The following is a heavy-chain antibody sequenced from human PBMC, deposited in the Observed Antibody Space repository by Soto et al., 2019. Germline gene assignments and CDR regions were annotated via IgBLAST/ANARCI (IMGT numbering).Heavy chain of an antibody. CDR1: GDTFSTYA. J-gene: IGHJ4*02. Sequence: SVKVSCKASGDTFSTYAISWVRQAPGQGLEWMGGVIPIFGTANYAQKFQGRVTITADESTSTAYMELSSLRSEDTAVYYCASSYYDSRGYYSYFDYWGQGILVTVSS. CDR3: ASSYYDSRGYYSYFDY. D-gene: IGHD3-22*01. CDR2: VIPIFGTA. V-gene: IGHV1-69*13.